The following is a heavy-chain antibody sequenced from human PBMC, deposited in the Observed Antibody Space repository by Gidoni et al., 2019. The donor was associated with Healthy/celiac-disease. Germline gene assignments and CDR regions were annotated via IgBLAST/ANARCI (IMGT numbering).Heavy chain of an antibody. CDR2: IYPGDSDT. CDR3: ARHGVAAARPNYYYYGMDV. D-gene: IGHD6-6*01. J-gene: IGHJ6*02. Sequence: EVQLVQSGAEVKKPGESLKISCKGSGYSFTSYWIGWVRQMPGKGLEWMGIIYPGDSDTRYSPSFQGQVTISADKSISTAYLQWSSLKASDTAMYYCARHGVAAARPNYYYYGMDVWGQGTTVTVSS. V-gene: IGHV5-51*01. CDR1: GYSFTSYW.